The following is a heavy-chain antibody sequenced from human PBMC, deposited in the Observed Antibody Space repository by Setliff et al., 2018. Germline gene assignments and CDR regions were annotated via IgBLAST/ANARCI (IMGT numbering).Heavy chain of an antibody. Sequence: ASVKVSCKASGYTFASYGISWVRQAPGQGLEWMGWISAYNGNTNYAQKLQGRVTMTTDTSTSTAYMELRSLRSDDTAVYYCARGEGGIAAAGLFDYWGQGTLVTVSS. CDR1: GYTFASYG. CDR3: ARGEGGIAAAGLFDY. J-gene: IGHJ4*02. V-gene: IGHV1-18*01. CDR2: ISAYNGNT. D-gene: IGHD6-13*01.